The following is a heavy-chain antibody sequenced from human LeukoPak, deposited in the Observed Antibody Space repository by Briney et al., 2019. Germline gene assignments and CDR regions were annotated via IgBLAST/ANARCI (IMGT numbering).Heavy chain of an antibody. CDR3: ARDKRWGGIAVAGTSWFDP. CDR2: INPNRGGT. V-gene: IGHV1-2*02. J-gene: IGHJ5*02. CDR1: GYTFTGYY. Sequence: ASVKVSCKASGYTFTGYYMHWVRQAPGQGLEWMGWINPNRGGTNYAQKFQGRVTMTRDTSISTAYMELSRLRSDDTAVYYCARDKRWGGIAVAGTSWFDPWGQGTLVTVSS. D-gene: IGHD6-19*01.